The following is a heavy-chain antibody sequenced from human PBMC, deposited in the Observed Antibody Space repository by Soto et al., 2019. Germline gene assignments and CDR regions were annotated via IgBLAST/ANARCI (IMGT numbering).Heavy chain of an antibody. J-gene: IGHJ5*02. D-gene: IGHD6-6*01. Sequence: PGGSLRLSCAASGFTFSTISMNWVRQAPGKGLEWVSAISGSGGSTYYADSVKGRFTIFRDNSKNTLYLQMNSLRAEDTAVYYCAKGALPGAARPRWFDPWGQGTLVTVSS. CDR3: AKGALPGAARPRWFDP. V-gene: IGHV3-23*01. CDR2: ISGSGGST. CDR1: GFTFSTIS.